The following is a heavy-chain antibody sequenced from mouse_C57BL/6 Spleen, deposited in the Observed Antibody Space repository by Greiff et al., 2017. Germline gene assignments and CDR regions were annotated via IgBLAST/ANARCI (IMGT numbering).Heavy chain of an antibody. Sequence: VQLQESGAELVRPGASVKLSCKASGYTFTDYYINWVKQRPGQGLEWIARIYPGSGNTYYNEKFKGKATLTAEKSSSTAYMQLSSLTSEDSAVYFCANGSPWFAYWGQGTLVTVSA. CDR2: IYPGSGNT. V-gene: IGHV1-76*01. CDR3: ANGSPWFAY. J-gene: IGHJ3*01. D-gene: IGHD1-1*01. CDR1: GYTFTDYY.